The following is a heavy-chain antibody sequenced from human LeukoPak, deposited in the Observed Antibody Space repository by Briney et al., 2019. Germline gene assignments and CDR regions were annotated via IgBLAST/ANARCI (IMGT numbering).Heavy chain of an antibody. CDR3: ARGPSGGGFYVGDQ. D-gene: IGHD1-26*01. CDR1: GFTFSSYG. J-gene: IGHJ5*02. V-gene: IGHV3-74*01. Sequence: PGGSLRLSCAASGFTFSSYGMHWVRQAPGKGLEWVARTGGDGSGTTYADSVRGRFTISRDNAKNTLYLQMNSLRGDDTDVYYCARGPSGGGFYVGDQWGQGTLVTVSS. CDR2: TGGDGSGT.